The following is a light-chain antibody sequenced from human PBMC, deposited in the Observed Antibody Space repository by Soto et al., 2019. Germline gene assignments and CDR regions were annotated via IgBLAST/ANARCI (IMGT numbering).Light chain of an antibody. CDR2: SDN. CDR1: NSNIGDNS. CDR3: SSYTSSSTPYV. V-gene: IGLV1-44*01. J-gene: IGLJ1*01. Sequence: QSVLTQPPSASGTPGQVFTISCSGSNSNIGDNSVNWYQQLPGTAPKLLIYSDNRRPSGVPDRFSGSKSGNTASLTISGLQAEDEADYYCSSYTSSSTPYVFGTGTKVTVL.